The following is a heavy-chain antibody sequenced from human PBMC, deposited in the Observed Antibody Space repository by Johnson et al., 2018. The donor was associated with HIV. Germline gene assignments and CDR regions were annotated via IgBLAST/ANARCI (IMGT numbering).Heavy chain of an antibody. CDR2: ISYDANNK. CDR1: GFTFTNYA. Sequence: VQLVESGGGLVQPGGSLRLSCAASGFTFTNYAMHWVRLAPGKGLQWVAVISYDANNKYYAGSVRGRFTISRDISKNTLYLQMDSLRPDDTALYYCARGRKDIEAADGLDNDAFDIWGQGTLVTVSS. J-gene: IGHJ3*02. D-gene: IGHD6-13*01. CDR3: ARGRKDIEAADGLDNDAFDI. V-gene: IGHV3-30*04.